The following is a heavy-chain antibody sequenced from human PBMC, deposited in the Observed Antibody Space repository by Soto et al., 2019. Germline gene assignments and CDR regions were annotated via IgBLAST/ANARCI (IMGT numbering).Heavy chain of an antibody. D-gene: IGHD6-19*01. V-gene: IGHV1-46*01. Sequence: GASVKVSCKASGYTFTSYYMHCVRQAPGQGLEWMGIINPSGGSTSYAQKFQGRVTMTRDTSTSTVYMELSSLRSEDTAVYYCARGADSSGWMARARYYYGMDVWGQGTTVTVSS. CDR3: ARGADSSGWMARARYYYGMDV. CDR1: GYTFTSYY. J-gene: IGHJ6*02. CDR2: INPSGGST.